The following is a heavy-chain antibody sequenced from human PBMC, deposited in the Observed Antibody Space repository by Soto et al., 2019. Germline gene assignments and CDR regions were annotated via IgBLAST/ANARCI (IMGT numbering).Heavy chain of an antibody. D-gene: IGHD3-10*01. J-gene: IGHJ5*01. Sequence: QVQLVQSGAEVKKPGASVKVSCKASGYTFTGSYIHWVRQAPGQGLEWMGWINPNSGDTNYAQRFQGWVTMTGDTSVSTAYMELNRLKSDDTAVYYCARHLSSYYNSGTLYYFDSWGQGTLVTVSS. CDR3: ARHLSSYYNSGTLYYFDS. CDR2: INPNSGDT. V-gene: IGHV1-2*04. CDR1: GYTFTGSY.